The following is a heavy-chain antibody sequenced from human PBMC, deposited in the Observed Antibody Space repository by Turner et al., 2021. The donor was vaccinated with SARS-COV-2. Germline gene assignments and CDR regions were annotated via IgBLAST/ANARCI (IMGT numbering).Heavy chain of an antibody. CDR1: GGSISSSTSY. CDR2: IYYSGST. J-gene: IGHJ6*02. CDR3: ARLMDTAMDYYGMDV. Sequence: QLHLQEPGPGLVKPSEPLSLTRTVAGGSISSSTSYWGWIRQPPGKGLEWIGNIYYSGSTYYNPSLKSRVTISVDTSKNQFSLKLSSVTAADTAVYYCARLMDTAMDYYGMDVWGQGTTVTVSS. V-gene: IGHV4-39*01. D-gene: IGHD5-18*01.